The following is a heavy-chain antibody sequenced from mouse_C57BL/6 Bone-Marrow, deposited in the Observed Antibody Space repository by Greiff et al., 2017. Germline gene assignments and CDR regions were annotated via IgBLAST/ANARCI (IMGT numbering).Heavy chain of an antibody. CDR3: TRDGGEIGYDWVAY. D-gene: IGHD2-2*01. J-gene: IGHJ3*01. Sequence: VKLVESGEGLVKPGGSLKLSCAASGFTFSSYAMSWVRQTPEKRLAWVAYSSSGGDYIYYADTVKGRFTISRDNARNTLYLQMSSLKSEDTAMYYGTRDGGEIGYDWVAYWGQGTLVTVSA. CDR1: GFTFSSYA. CDR2: SSSGGDYI. V-gene: IGHV5-9-1*02.